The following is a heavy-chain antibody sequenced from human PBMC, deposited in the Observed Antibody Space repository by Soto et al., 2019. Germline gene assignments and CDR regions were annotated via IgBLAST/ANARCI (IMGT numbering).Heavy chain of an antibody. CDR1: GYTFTGYH. J-gene: IGHJ3*01. CDR2: INPNSGGT. CDR3: ARDRRFYDSGNYDIDNDDFDV. V-gene: IGHV1-2*02. Sequence: ASVKVSCKASGYTFTGYHMHWVRQAPGQGLEWMGWINPNSGGTNYAQKFQGRVTMTRDTSISTAYMEVSRLRSDDTAVYYCARDRRFYDSGNYDIDNDDFDVWGQGTIVTVSS. D-gene: IGHD3-22*01.